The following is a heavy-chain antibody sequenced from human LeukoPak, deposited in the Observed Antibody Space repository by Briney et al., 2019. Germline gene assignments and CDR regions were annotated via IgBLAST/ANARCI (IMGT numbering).Heavy chain of an antibody. V-gene: IGHV3-64*01. CDR1: GFTFSSYE. CDR3: ARRGRRDGYNLETPYDF. D-gene: IGHD5-12*01. J-gene: IGHJ4*02. CDR2: ISSNGGST. Sequence: PGGSLRLSCAASGFTFSSYEMHWVRQAPGKELEYVSAISSNGGSTYYANSVKGRFTISRDNSKNTLYLHMGSLRAADMAVYYCARRGRRDGYNLETPYDFWGQGTLVTVSS.